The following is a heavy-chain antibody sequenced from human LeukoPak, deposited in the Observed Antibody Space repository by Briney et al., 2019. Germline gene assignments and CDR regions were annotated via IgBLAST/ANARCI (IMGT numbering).Heavy chain of an antibody. D-gene: IGHD3-10*01. J-gene: IGHJ4*02. Sequence: GGSLRLSCAASGFTFSSYSMNWVRQAPGKGLEWVSSISSSSSYIYYADSVKGRFTISRDSAKNSLYLQMNSLRAEDTAVYYCARGPSAMVRGVDYWGQGTLVTVSS. V-gene: IGHV3-21*01. CDR3: ARGPSAMVRGVDY. CDR1: GFTFSSYS. CDR2: ISSSSSYI.